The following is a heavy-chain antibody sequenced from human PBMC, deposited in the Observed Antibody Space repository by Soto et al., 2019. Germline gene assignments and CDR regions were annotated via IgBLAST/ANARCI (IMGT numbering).Heavy chain of an antibody. CDR2: ISYDGSNK. CDR1: GFTFSTYG. Sequence: SGGSLRLSCAASGFTFSTYGMHWVRQAPGKGLEWVAVISYDGSNKYYADSVKGRFTISRDNSKNTLYLQMSSLRAEDTAVYYCAKCPGVAAAGPPFDPWGQGTLVTVSS. CDR3: AKCPGVAAAGPPFDP. D-gene: IGHD6-13*01. J-gene: IGHJ5*02. V-gene: IGHV3-30*18.